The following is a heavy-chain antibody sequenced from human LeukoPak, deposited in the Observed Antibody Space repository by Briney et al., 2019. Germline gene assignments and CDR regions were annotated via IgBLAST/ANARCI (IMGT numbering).Heavy chain of an antibody. V-gene: IGHV3-53*01. CDR1: GFTVSSNY. D-gene: IGHD3-10*01. CDR2: IYSGGST. J-gene: IGHJ6*03. Sequence: GGSLRLSCAASGFTVSSNYMSWVRQAPGKGLEWVSVIYSGGSTYYADSVKGRFTISRDNSKNTLYLQMNSLRAEDTAVYYCARILKDYYGSGSYYTLPLYYYYYMDVRGKGTTVTVSS. CDR3: ARILKDYYGSGSYYTLPLYYYYYMDV.